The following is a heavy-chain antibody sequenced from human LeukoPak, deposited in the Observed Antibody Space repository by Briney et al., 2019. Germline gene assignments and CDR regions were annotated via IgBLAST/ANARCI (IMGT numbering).Heavy chain of an antibody. CDR2: IIPIFGTA. V-gene: IGHV1-69*13. Sequence: GASVKVSCKASGGTFSSYAISWVRQAPGQGLEWMGGIIPIFGTANYAQKFQSRVTITADESTSTAYMELSSLRSEDTAVYYCASYCSSTSCYRVAFDYWGQGTLVTVSS. D-gene: IGHD2-2*01. CDR3: ASYCSSTSCYRVAFDY. CDR1: GGTFSSYA. J-gene: IGHJ4*02.